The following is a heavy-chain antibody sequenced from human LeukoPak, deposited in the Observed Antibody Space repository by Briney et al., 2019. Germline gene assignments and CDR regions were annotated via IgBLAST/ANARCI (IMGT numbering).Heavy chain of an antibody. CDR1: GFTFSSYA. J-gene: IGHJ6*03. CDR3: ARSHHYYGSGWTDYYMDV. D-gene: IGHD3-10*01. V-gene: IGHV3-7*01. CDR2: IKQDGSEE. Sequence: GGSLRLSCAASGFTFSSYAMSWVRQAPGKGLEWVANIKQDGSEEYYVDSVKGRFTISRDNAKNSLYLQMNSLRAEDTAVYYCARSHHYYGSGWTDYYMDVWGKGTTVTVSS.